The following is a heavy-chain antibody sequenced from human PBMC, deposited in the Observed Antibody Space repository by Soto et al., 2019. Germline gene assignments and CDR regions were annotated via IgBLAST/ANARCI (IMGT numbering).Heavy chain of an antibody. V-gene: IGHV4-39*01. CDR2: IYYSGST. CDR3: ARHGSGSYYNNWFDP. J-gene: IGHJ5*02. D-gene: IGHD3-10*01. CDR1: GGSISSSTYY. Sequence: QLQLQESGPGLVKPSETLSLTCTVSGGSISSSTYYWGWIRQPPGKGLEWIGSIYYSGSTYYNPSLKSRVPISVDTSKHQFSLKLSSVTVADTAVYYCARHGSGSYYNNWFDPWGQGTLVTVSS.